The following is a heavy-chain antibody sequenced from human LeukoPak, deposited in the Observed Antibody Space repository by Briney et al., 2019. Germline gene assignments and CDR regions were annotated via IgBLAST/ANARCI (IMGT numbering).Heavy chain of an antibody. CDR2: IYTSGST. D-gene: IGHD5-24*01. Sequence: SETLSVTCTVSGVSISSYYWSWIRQPAGKGLEWIGRIYTSGSTNYNPSLKSRVTMSVDTSKNQFSLRLSSVTAADTAVYYCARERRDGYKVYFDYWGQGTLVTVSS. J-gene: IGHJ4*02. CDR1: GVSISSYY. V-gene: IGHV4-4*07. CDR3: ARERRDGYKVYFDY.